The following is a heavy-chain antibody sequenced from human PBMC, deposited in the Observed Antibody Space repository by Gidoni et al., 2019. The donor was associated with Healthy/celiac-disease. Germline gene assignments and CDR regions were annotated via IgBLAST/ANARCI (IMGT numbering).Heavy chain of an antibody. CDR2: IYYSGST. CDR1: GGSISSGGYY. Sequence: QVQLQESGAGRVKPSQTLSLTCTVSGGSISSGGYYWSWIRQHPGKGLEWIGYIYYSGSTSSDPSLKSRVPISVDTSKNQFSLKLSSVTAADTAVYYCARGGDGLFAGGGMDVWGQGTTVTVSS. D-gene: IGHD4-17*01. CDR3: ARGGDGLFAGGGMDV. V-gene: IGHV4-31*03. J-gene: IGHJ6*02.